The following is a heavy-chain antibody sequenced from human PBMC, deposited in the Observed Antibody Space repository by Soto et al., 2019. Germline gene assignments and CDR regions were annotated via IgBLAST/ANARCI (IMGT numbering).Heavy chain of an antibody. CDR2: IIPIVGTE. V-gene: IGHV1-69*12. CDR1: GGTFSSYA. J-gene: IGHJ4*02. Sequence: QVQLVQSGAEVKKPGSSVKVSCKASGGTFSSYAISWVRQAPGQGLEWMGGIIPIVGTEKYAQKFQGRVTMTGDESTSTAYMELSSLRSEDTAVYYCAIEPLVRSSSSDYFDYWGQGTLVTVSS. CDR3: AIEPLVRSSSSDYFDY. D-gene: IGHD6-6*01.